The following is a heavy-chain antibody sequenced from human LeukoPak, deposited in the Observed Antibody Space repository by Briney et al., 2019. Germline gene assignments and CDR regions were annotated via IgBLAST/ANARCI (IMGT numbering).Heavy chain of an antibody. Sequence: ASVKVSCKASGYTFTGYYMHWVRQAPGQGLEWMGWINPNSGGTNYAQKFQGRVTMTRDTSVSTAYMELSRLRSDDTAVYYCARELSYLYDYWSGHYSHDAFDIWGQGTMATVSS. CDR3: ARELSYLYDYWSGHYSHDAFDI. CDR1: GYTFTGYY. V-gene: IGHV1-2*02. CDR2: INPNSGGT. D-gene: IGHD3-3*01. J-gene: IGHJ3*02.